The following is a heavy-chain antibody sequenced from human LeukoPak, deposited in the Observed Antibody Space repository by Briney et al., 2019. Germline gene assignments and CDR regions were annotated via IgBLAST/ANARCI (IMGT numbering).Heavy chain of an antibody. J-gene: IGHJ3*02. CDR2: INSDGSST. Sequence: GGSLRLSCAASGFPFSRYWMHWVRQAPGKGLLWVSRINSDGSSTYYADSVKGRFTTSRDNAKNALHLQMNSLTAEDTAVYYCVLDLFSSFAFDIWGQGTMVTVSS. CDR1: GFPFSRYW. CDR3: VLDLFSSFAFDI. V-gene: IGHV3-74*01. D-gene: IGHD3/OR15-3a*01.